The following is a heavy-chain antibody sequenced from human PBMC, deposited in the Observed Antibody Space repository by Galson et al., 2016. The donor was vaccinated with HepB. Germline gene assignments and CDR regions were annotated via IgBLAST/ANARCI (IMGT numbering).Heavy chain of an antibody. CDR2: MFNSGRT. CDR3: ARAAGYDSSRNL. J-gene: IGHJ2*01. CDR1: GGSIGRYY. V-gene: IGHV4-59*01. Sequence: ETLSLTCSVSGGSIGRYYWSWIRQPPGKGLEWIGYMFNSGRTNYNPSLKSRVTISLDTSTNQLSLKISSVTAADTAVYYCARAAGYDSSRNLWGRGTLVTVSS. D-gene: IGHD3-22*01.